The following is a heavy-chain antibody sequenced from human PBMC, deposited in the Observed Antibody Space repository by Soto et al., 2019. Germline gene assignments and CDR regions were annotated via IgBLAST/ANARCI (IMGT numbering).Heavy chain of an antibody. V-gene: IGHV1-69*13. CDR2: IVPIFGTA. D-gene: IGHD2-21*02. Sequence: GASVKVSCKASGGTFSSYAISWVRQAPGQGLEWMGGIVPIFGTANYAQKFQGRVTITADESTSTAYMELSSLRSEDTAVYYCARDRGLLRFEYWGQGTLVTVSS. J-gene: IGHJ4*02. CDR3: ARDRGLLRFEY. CDR1: GGTFSSYA.